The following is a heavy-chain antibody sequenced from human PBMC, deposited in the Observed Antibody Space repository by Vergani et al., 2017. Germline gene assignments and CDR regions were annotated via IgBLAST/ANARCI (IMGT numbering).Heavy chain of an antibody. V-gene: IGHV3-21*01. CDR2: ISTSTSHI. J-gene: IGHJ6*02. D-gene: IGHD6-13*01. Sequence: EVQLLESGGGLVQPGGSLRVSCAASGFTFSSDAMSWVRQAPGKGLEWVSAISTSTSHINYADSVKGRFTISRDNAKNSLYLQMNSLRAEDTAVYYCAINLIPERYSSSWYSSKYFFYYYGMNLGGQETTVTVSS. CDR1: GFTFSSDA. CDR3: AINLIPERYSSSWYSSKYFFYYYGMNL.